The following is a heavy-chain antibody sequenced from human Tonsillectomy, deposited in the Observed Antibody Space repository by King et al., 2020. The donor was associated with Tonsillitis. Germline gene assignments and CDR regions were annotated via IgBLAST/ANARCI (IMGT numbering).Heavy chain of an antibody. V-gene: IGHV3-30-3*01. Sequence: VQLVESGGGVVQPGRSLRLSCAASGFTFSSYSMHWVRQAPGKGLEWVAVISYDGINKYYADSVKGRFTISRDNSKNTLYLQMNSLRAEDTAVYYCAREGYYGSGSYPYFDYWGQGTLVTVSS. CDR1: GFTFSSYS. CDR3: AREGYYGSGSYPYFDY. J-gene: IGHJ4*02. D-gene: IGHD3-10*01. CDR2: ISYDGINK.